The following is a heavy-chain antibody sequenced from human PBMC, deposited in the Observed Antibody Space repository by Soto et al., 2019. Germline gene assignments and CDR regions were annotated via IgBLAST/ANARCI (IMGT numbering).Heavy chain of an antibody. V-gene: IGHV1-3*01. Sequence: QVQLVQSGAEVKKPGASVKVSCKASGYTLTSYHMDWVRQAPGQGLEWMGWINAGNGNTKYSQKFQGRVTITRDTSASTAYMELSSLRSEDTAVYYCARAGWSGYWGQGTLVTVSS. J-gene: IGHJ4*02. CDR2: INAGNGNT. CDR3: ARAGWSGY. CDR1: GYTLTSYH. D-gene: IGHD6-19*01.